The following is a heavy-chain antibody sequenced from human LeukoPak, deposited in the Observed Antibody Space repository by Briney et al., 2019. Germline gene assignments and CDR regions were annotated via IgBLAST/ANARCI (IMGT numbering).Heavy chain of an antibody. V-gene: IGHV3-30-3*01. CDR3: ASALAASGDY. J-gene: IGHJ4*02. Sequence: QTGGSLRLSCAASRFTFSSYAMHWVRQAPGKGLEWVAVISYDGSNKYYADSVKGRLTISRDNAKNSLYLQMNSLRAEDTAVYYCASALAASGDYWGQGTLVTVSS. D-gene: IGHD6-25*01. CDR2: ISYDGSNK. CDR1: RFTFSSYA.